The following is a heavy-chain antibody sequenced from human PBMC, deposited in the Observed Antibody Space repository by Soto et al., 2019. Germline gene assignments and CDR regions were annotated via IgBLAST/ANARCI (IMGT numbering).Heavy chain of an antibody. V-gene: IGHV3-53*01. Sequence: EVQLVESGGGLIQPGGSLRLSCAVSGFTVSNNYMSWVRQAPGKGLEGVSVIYSGGYTAYGDSVKGRFTISRDNSKNTLYPKKNGRRAADQAGYYGAAEPGGGGYWGQGTLVTVSS. CDR1: GFTVSNNY. J-gene: IGHJ4*02. CDR3: AAEPGGGGY. D-gene: IGHD3-10*01. CDR2: IYSGGYT.